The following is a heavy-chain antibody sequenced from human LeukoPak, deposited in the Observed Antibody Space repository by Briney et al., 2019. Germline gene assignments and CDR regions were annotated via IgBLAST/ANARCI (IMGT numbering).Heavy chain of an antibody. CDR2: IHPNRGGT. J-gene: IGHJ5*02. CDR3: ARIAVAGTSREDWFDP. CDR1: GYSFTGHY. D-gene: IGHD6-19*01. V-gene: IGHV1-2*02. Sequence: ASVKVSCKASGYSFTGHYIHWVRQAPGQGLEWMGWIHPNRGGTNNAQKFQGRVTLTSDSSISTAYMELSSLTADDTAVYYCARIAVAGTSREDWFDPWGQGTLVTVSS.